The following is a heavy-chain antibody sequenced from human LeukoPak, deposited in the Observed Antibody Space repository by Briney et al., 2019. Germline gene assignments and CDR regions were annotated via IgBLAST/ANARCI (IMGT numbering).Heavy chain of an antibody. CDR2: IYYSGST. CDR1: GGSISRYY. J-gene: IGHJ6*02. CDR3: ARVRRWGYNFYYYYGMDV. Sequence: SETLSLTCTVSGGSISRYYWSWIRQPPGKGLEWIGYIYYSGSTNYNPSLKSRVTISVDTSKNQFSLKLSSVTAADTAVYYCARVRRWGYNFYYYYGMDVWGQGTTVTVSS. D-gene: IGHD5-24*01. V-gene: IGHV4-59*01.